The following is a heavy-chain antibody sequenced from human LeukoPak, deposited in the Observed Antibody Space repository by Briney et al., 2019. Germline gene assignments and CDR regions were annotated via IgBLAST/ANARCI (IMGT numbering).Heavy chain of an antibody. CDR2: INQSGST. D-gene: IGHD2-2*01. J-gene: IGHJ5*02. V-gene: IGHV4-34*01. CDR1: GGSFSGNY. CDR3: ARNVGYCSNTDCYYWFDP. Sequence: PSETLSLTCAVYGGSFSGNYWSWIRQPPGKGLEWIGEINQSGSTNSNPSLTSRVTISVDTSKDQFSLKPSSVTAADTALYFCARNVGYCSNTDCYYWFDPWGQGTLVTVSS.